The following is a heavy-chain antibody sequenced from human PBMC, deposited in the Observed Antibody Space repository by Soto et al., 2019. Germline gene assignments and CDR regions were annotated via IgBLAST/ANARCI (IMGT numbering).Heavy chain of an antibody. J-gene: IGHJ4*02. CDR1: GYTFTSYG. V-gene: IGHV1-18*01. D-gene: IGHD4-17*01. CDR3: ARDLHGDPYY. CDR2: ISAYNGNT. Sequence: QVQLVQSGAEVKKPGASVKVSCKASGYTFTSYGISWVRQAPGQGLEWMGWISAYNGNTNYAQKLQGRVTMTTDTSTRTSYMGLRSLRTDGTGVYYCARDLHGDPYYWGQGTLVTVSS.